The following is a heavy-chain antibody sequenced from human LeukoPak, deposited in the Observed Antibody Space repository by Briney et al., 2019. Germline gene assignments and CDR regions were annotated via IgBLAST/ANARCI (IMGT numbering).Heavy chain of an antibody. CDR3: ARDREEWELLVTPFDI. D-gene: IGHD1-26*01. CDR2: IYYSGST. Sequence: SETLSLTCTVSGGSISSSSYYWGWIRQPPGKGLEWIGSIYYSGSTYYNPSLKSRVTISVDTSKNQFSLKLTSVTAADTAVYYCARDREEWELLVTPFDIWGQGTMVTVSS. CDR1: GGSISSSSYY. V-gene: IGHV4-39*07. J-gene: IGHJ3*02.